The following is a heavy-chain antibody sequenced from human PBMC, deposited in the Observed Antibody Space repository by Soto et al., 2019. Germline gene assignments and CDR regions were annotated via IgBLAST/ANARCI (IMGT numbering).Heavy chain of an antibody. D-gene: IGHD2-15*01. Sequence: SETLSLTCTVSGGSVSSGSYYWSWIRQPPGKGLEWIGYIYYSGSTNYNPSLKSRVTISVDTSKNQFSLKLSSVTAADTAVYYCARGAHTVVPYFDYWGQGTLVTVSS. CDR1: GGSVSSGSYY. CDR2: IYYSGST. V-gene: IGHV4-61*01. CDR3: ARGAHTVVPYFDY. J-gene: IGHJ4*02.